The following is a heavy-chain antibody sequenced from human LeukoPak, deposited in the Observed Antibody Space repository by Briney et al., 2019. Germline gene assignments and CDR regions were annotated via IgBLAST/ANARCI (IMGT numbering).Heavy chain of an antibody. CDR3: ARDHPVADWAPDI. J-gene: IGHJ3*02. CDR2: IDYSGSS. D-gene: IGHD3-9*01. V-gene: IGHV4-59*13. Sequence: ETLSLTCSVSGGSISSYSWTWIRQPPGKGLEWIGFIDYSGSSNYNPSLKSRVTISADPSTNHFSLNLTSVTAADTAVYFCARDHPVADWAPDIWGRGTMVTVSS. CDR1: GGSISSYS.